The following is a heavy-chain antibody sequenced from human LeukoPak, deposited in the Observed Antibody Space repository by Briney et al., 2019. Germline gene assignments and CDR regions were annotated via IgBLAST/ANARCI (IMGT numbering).Heavy chain of an antibody. CDR1: GYTFTGYY. CDR2: INPISGGT. Sequence: ASVKVSCKASGYTFTGYYMRWVRQAPGQGLEWMGWINPISGGTNYAQKFQGRVTMTRDTSISTAYMELSRLRSDDTAVYYCARDNQDSSSWYTFGWFDPWGQGTLVTVSS. D-gene: IGHD6-13*01. V-gene: IGHV1-2*02. CDR3: ARDNQDSSSWYTFGWFDP. J-gene: IGHJ5*02.